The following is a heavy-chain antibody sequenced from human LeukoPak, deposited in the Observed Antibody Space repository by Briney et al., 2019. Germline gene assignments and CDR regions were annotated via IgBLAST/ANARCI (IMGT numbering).Heavy chain of an antibody. V-gene: IGHV4-59*01. CDR1: GGSISSYY. Sequence: SETLSLTCTVSGGSISSYYWSWTRQPPGKGLEWIGYIYYSGSTKYNPSLKSRVTIPVDTSKNQFSLKLSSVTAADTAVYYWARALEWGDAFDIWGQGTMVTVSS. D-gene: IGHD3-3*01. CDR3: ARALEWGDAFDI. CDR2: IYYSGST. J-gene: IGHJ3*02.